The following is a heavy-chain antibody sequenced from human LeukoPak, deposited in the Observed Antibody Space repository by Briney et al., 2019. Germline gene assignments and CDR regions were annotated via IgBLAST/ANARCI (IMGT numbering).Heavy chain of an antibody. CDR1: GFTFSSYA. CDR3: ARSVGAIPYFDY. D-gene: IGHD1-26*01. CDR2: ISYDGSNK. Sequence: PGGSLRLSCAASGFTFSSYAMHWVRQAPGKGLEWVAVISYDGSNKYYADSVKGRFTISRDNSKNTLYLQMNSLRAEDTAVYYCARSVGAIPYFDYWAREPWSPSPQ. V-gene: IGHV3-30*14. J-gene: IGHJ4*02.